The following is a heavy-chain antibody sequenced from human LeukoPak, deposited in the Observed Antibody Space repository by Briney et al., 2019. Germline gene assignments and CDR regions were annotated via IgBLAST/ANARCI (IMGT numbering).Heavy chain of an antibody. CDR3: ARASLPGYYDSSGYSDY. CDR2: INPSGGST. CDR1: GYTFTSYY. V-gene: IGHV1-46*01. D-gene: IGHD3-22*01. Sequence: ASVKVACKASGYTFTSYYMHWVRQAPGQGLEWMGIINPSGGSTSYAQKFQGRVTMTRDTSTSTVYMELSSLRSEDTAVYYCARASLPGYYDSSGYSDYWGQGTLVTVSS. J-gene: IGHJ4*02.